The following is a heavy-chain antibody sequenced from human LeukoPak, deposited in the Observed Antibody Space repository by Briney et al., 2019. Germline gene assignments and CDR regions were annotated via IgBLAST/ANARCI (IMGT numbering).Heavy chain of an antibody. V-gene: IGHV1-8*01. Sequence: ASVKVSCKASGYTFTSYDINWVRQATGQGLEWMGWMNPNSGNTGYAQKFQGRVTMTRNTSISTAYMELSSLRSEDTAVYYCARAVRAYANSYYYCMDVWGQGTPVTVSS. CDR1: GYTFTSYD. CDR2: MNPNSGNT. J-gene: IGHJ6*02. D-gene: IGHD2-8*01. CDR3: ARAVRAYANSYYYCMDV.